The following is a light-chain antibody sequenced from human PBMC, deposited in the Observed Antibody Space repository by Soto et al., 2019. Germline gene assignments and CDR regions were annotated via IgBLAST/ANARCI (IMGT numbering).Light chain of an antibody. CDR1: QDISTL. J-gene: IGKJ4*01. CDR3: QKYAHLPLN. V-gene: IGKV1-33*01. Sequence: DIRMTHSQSSLSASVLYIVIITFQANQDISTLLNWFQQTPGKAPKLLISDASILESGVPSRVSGSGSGTDFTFTITSLQPEDFATYYCQKYAHLPLNFGGGTKVDIK. CDR2: DAS.